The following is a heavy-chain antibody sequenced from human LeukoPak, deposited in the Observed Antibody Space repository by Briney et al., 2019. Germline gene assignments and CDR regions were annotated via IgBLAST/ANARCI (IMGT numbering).Heavy chain of an antibody. J-gene: IGHJ6*02. CDR2: IIPICGTA. D-gene: IGHD6-13*01. Sequence: AVTVSFKASGGTFSSYAISWVREAPGQGLEWMGGIIPICGTANYAQKFQGRVTITAHESTSTAYIELSSLRSEDTAVYYCARDHYSSSWYFYYYYGMDVWGQGTTVTVSS. CDR1: GGTFSSYA. CDR3: ARDHYSSSWYFYYYYGMDV. V-gene: IGHV1-69*13.